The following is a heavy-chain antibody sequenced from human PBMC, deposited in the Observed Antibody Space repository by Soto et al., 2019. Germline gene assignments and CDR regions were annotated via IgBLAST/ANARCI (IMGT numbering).Heavy chain of an antibody. Sequence: SETLSLTCTVSGGSISRYYWSWIRQPPGKGLEWIGYMYNTGSTVYNPPFKSRVTISVDTSKNQFSLKLNSVTAADTAVYYCAIDLWRYRGTDCYPVEVWGQGTRVTVSS. CDR1: GGSISRYY. V-gene: IGHV4-59*01. D-gene: IGHD2-21*02. CDR2: MYNTGST. CDR3: AIDLWRYRGTDCYPVEV. J-gene: IGHJ6*02.